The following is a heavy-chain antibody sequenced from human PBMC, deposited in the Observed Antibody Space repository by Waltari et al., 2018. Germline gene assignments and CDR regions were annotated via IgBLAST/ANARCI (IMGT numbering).Heavy chain of an antibody. Sequence: EVLLLESGGGLVQPGGSLRLSGAASGFTFTSYAMNWGRQAPGKRLEWVSTIYSAAGGGGTQYADSVTGRFTISRDNSKNTLYLQMNRLRAADTAMYYCAKDTLSYSQNWGQGIMVTVSS. CDR1: GFTFTSYA. CDR3: AKDTLSYSQN. CDR2: IYSAAGGGGT. D-gene: IGHD3-16*01. V-gene: IGHV3-23*01. J-gene: IGHJ4*02.